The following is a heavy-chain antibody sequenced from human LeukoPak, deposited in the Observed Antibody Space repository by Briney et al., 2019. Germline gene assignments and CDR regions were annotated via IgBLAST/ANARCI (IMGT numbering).Heavy chain of an antibody. CDR2: ISAYNGNT. Sequence: ASVKVSCKASGYTFTSYGISWVRQAPGQGLEWMGWISAYNGNTNYAQKLQGRVTMTTDTSTSTAYMELRSLRFEDTAVYYCARGAGAGYNLQPFDYWGQGTLVTVSS. CDR3: ARGAGAGYNLQPFDY. CDR1: GYTFTSYG. J-gene: IGHJ4*02. D-gene: IGHD5-24*01. V-gene: IGHV1-18*01.